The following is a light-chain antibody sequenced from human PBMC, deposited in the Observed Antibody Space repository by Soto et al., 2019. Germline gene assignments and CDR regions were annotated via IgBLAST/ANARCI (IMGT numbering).Light chain of an antibody. J-gene: IGKJ1*01. CDR2: WAS. CDR1: QSLLYSSNYRDY. Sequence: IAMTQSPDSLAVSLGERAIINCKSSQSLLYSSNYRDYLAWYQQKPGQPPKLLIYWASTRESGVPDRFSGSGSGTDFTLTISSLQAEDVAVYYCQQYFTTPRTFGHGTRVDIK. V-gene: IGKV4-1*01. CDR3: QQYFTTPRT.